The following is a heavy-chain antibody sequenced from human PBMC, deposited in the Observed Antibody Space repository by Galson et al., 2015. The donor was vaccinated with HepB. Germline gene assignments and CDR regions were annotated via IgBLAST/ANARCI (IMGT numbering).Heavy chain of an antibody. CDR2: ISESGDTT. J-gene: IGHJ4*02. CDR1: GFSFSSHA. D-gene: IGHD6-19*01. Sequence: SLRLSCAASGFSFSSHAMNWVRQTPGMGLEWVSSISESGDTTDYADFVKGRFTSSRDNSKNTLYLPMNSLRAEDTAVYYCAKQWLVLGNGGYWGQGTLVTVSS. V-gene: IGHV3-23*01. CDR3: AKQWLVLGNGGY.